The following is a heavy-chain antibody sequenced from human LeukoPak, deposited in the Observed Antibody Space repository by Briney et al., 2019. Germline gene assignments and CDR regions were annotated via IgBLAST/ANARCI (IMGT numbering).Heavy chain of an antibody. Sequence: PGGSLRLSCAASGFTFSRYSMNWVRQAPGKGLEWVSSIRSTSSYIYYADSVKGRFTISRDNAKNSLYLQMNSLRAEDTAVYYCARDLGFTVVTGAIDYWGQGTLVTVSS. D-gene: IGHD4-23*01. V-gene: IGHV3-21*01. CDR2: IRSTSSYI. CDR3: ARDLGFTVVTGAIDY. J-gene: IGHJ4*02. CDR1: GFTFSRYS.